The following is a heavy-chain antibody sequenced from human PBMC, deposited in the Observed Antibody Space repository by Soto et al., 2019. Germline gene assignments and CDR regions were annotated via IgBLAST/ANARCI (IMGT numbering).Heavy chain of an antibody. CDR1: GYTLTELS. D-gene: IGHD2-15*01. CDR3: ATDTAYCSGGSCYDY. CDR2: FDPEDGET. V-gene: IGHV1-24*01. Sequence: SVKVSCKVSGYTLTELSMHWVRQAPGKGLEWMGGFDPEDGETIYAQKFQGRVTMTEDTPTDTAYMELSSLRSEDTAVYYCATDTAYCSGGSCYDYWGQGTLVTVYS. J-gene: IGHJ4*02.